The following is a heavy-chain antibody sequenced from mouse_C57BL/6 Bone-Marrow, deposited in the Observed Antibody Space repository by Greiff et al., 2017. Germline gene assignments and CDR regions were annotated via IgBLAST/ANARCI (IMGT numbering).Heavy chain of an antibody. Sequence: EVKLVESGGGLVKPGGSLKISCAASGFTFSSYAMSWVRQTPEKRLEWVATISDGGSYTYYPDNVKGRFTISRDNAKNNLYLQMSHLKSEDTAMYFCARVGYDYDRGFAYWGQGTLVTVSA. CDR3: ARVGYDYDRGFAY. CDR1: GFTFSSYA. J-gene: IGHJ3*01. V-gene: IGHV5-4*03. CDR2: ISDGGSYT. D-gene: IGHD2-4*01.